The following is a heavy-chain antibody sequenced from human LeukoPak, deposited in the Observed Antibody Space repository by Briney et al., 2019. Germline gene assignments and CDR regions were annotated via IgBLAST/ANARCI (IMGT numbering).Heavy chain of an antibody. CDR1: GGPISVTPYF. V-gene: IGHV4-39*07. D-gene: IGHD3-3*01. CDR3: ARASTIFGHFAY. J-gene: IGHJ4*02. CDR2: IYYSGST. Sequence: RTSEPLSLTCAISGGPISVTPYFWRSIRQPPGKGLVWIGSIYYSGSTYYNPSRKSRLTISVDTSKNQFSLKLTSVTAADTAVYYCARASTIFGHFAYWGRGTLVTVSS.